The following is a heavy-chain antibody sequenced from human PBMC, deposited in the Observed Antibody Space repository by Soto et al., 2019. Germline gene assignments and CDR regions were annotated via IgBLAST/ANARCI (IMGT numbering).Heavy chain of an antibody. D-gene: IGHD6-13*01. CDR3: ARIAAAGSDY. CDR1: GDSISSGYY. CDR2: IYHSGTT. J-gene: IGHJ4*02. Sequence: ETLSLTCAVSGDSISSGYYWAWIRQPPGKGLEWIGSIYHSGTTYYNPSLKSRVTISVDTSKNQFSLKLSSVTAADTAVYYCARIAAAGSDYWGQGTLVTVSS. V-gene: IGHV4-38-2*01.